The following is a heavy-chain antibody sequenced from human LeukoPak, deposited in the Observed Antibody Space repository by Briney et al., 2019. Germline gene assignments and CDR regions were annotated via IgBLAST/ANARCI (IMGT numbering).Heavy chain of an antibody. CDR3: AKTRGGVVATTSDY. CDR1: GFIFSSYA. J-gene: IGHJ4*02. CDR2: ISGSGGST. D-gene: IGHD5-12*01. V-gene: IGHV3-23*01. Sequence: GGSLRLPCAASGFIFSSYAMSWVRQAPGKGLEWVSVISGSGGSTYYADSVKGRFTISRDNSKNTLYLQMNSLRVEDTAVYYCAKTRGGVVATTSDYWGQGTLVTVSS.